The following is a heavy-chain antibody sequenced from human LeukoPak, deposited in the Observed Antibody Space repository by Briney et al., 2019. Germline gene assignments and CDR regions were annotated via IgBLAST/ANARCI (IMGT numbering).Heavy chain of an antibody. CDR3: RVGSSGYVGWYFDL. J-gene: IGHJ2*01. D-gene: IGHD3-22*01. CDR1: GGSISSSSYY. CDR2: IYYSGST. Sequence: PSETLSLTCTVSGGSISSSSYYWGWIRQPPGKGLEWIGSIYYSGSTYYNPSLKSRVTISVGTSKNQFSLKLSSVTAADTAVYYCRVGSSGYVGWYFDLWGRGTLVTVSS. V-gene: IGHV4-39*01.